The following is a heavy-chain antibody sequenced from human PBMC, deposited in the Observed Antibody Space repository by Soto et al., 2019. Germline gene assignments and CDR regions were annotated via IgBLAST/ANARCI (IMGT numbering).Heavy chain of an antibody. V-gene: IGHV1-69*06. D-gene: IGHD3-3*01. CDR1: GGTFSSYA. J-gene: IGHJ6*02. CDR3: ARVGCSFGSRYHYCGVDV. CDR2: IIPIVTTP. Sequence: QVRLVQSGAEVKKPGSSVKVSCEASGGTFSSYAVTWVRQAPGQGLEWMGGIIPIVTTPNYAQKFQGRLTIWADKCASRAYREWRGRRSEGTGVYCCARVGCSFGSRYHYCGVDVWGQGTTVVVSS.